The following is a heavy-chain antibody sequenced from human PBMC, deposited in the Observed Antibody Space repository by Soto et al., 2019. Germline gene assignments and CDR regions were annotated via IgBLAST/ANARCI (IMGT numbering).Heavy chain of an antibody. J-gene: IGHJ4*02. CDR2: IYPGDSDT. D-gene: IGHD3-22*01. V-gene: IGHV5-51*01. CDR1: GYSFTSYL. Sequence: GESLKISCKGSGYSFTSYLIGWVRQMPGKGLEWMGIIYPGDSDTRYSPSFQGQVTISADKSISTAYLQWSSLKASDTAMYYCARLPYYDSSGYYFFDYWGLGTLVTVSS. CDR3: ARLPYYDSSGYYFFDY.